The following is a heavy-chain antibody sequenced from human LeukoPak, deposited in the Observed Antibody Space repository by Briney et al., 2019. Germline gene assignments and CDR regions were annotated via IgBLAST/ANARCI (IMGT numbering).Heavy chain of an antibody. CDR3: ARERYSSSSGFDP. J-gene: IGHJ5*02. CDR2: IIPILGIA. D-gene: IGHD6-6*01. V-gene: IGHV1-69*04. Sequence: SVKVSCKASGGTFSSYAISWVRQAPGQGLEWMGRIIPILGIANYAQKFQGRVTITADKSTSTAYMELSSLRSEDAAVYYCARERYSSSSGFDPWGQGTLVTVSS. CDR1: GGTFSSYA.